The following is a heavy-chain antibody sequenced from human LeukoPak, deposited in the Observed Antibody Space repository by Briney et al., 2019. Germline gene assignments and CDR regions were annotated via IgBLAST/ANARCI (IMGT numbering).Heavy chain of an antibody. V-gene: IGHV3-23*01. CDR3: ARNYCGGDCWYYGMDV. CDR2: ISGSGGST. D-gene: IGHD2-21*02. CDR1: GFTFSSYA. Sequence: GGSLRLSCAASGFTFSSYAMSWVRQAPGKGLEWVSAISGSGGSTYYADSVKGRFTISRDNSKNTLYLQMNSLRAEDTAVYYCARNYCGGDCWYYGMDVWGQGTTVTVSS. J-gene: IGHJ6*02.